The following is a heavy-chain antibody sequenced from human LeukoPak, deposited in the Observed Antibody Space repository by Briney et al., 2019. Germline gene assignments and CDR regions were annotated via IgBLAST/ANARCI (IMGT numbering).Heavy chain of an antibody. J-gene: IGHJ6*03. CDR2: ISGRGDTT. D-gene: IGHD5-12*01. V-gene: IGHV3-23*01. CDR1: GLTLGSYA. Sequence: GGSLRLSCAASGLTLGSYAMSWVRQAPGKGLEWVSGISGRGDTTYYADSVKGRFTISRDNSKNTLYLQLNSLRAEDTAVYYCTKGHWLRFGSAAYMDVWGKGTTVTVSS. CDR3: TKGHWLRFGSAAYMDV.